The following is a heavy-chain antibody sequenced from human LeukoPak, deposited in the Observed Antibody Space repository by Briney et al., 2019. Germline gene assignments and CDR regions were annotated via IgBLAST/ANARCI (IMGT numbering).Heavy chain of an antibody. D-gene: IGHD6-6*01. V-gene: IGHV1-2*02. CDR2: INPNSGGT. Sequence: ASVKVSCKASGYTFTGYYMHWVRQAPGQGLEWMGWINPNSGGTNYAQKFQGRVTMTRDTSISTAYMELSRLRSDDPAVYYCARPGSIAARLGFDYWGQGTLVTVSS. CDR3: ARPGSIAARLGFDY. CDR1: GYTFTGYY. J-gene: IGHJ4*02.